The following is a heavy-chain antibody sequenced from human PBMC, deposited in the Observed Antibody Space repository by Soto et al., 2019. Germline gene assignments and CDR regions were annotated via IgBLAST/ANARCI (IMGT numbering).Heavy chain of an antibody. J-gene: IGHJ4*02. CDR2: VRGKRGNYGT. CDR3: ASWGVISTSDDY. CDR1: GFAFSDSA. Sequence: GGSLRLSCAASGFAFSDSAMHWVRQASGKGLEWIGRVRGKRGNYGTAYADSVKGRFTISRDNSKNTLYLQMNSLRAEDTAVYYCASWGVISTSDDYWGQGTLVTVSS. D-gene: IGHD3-10*01. V-gene: IGHV3-73*01.